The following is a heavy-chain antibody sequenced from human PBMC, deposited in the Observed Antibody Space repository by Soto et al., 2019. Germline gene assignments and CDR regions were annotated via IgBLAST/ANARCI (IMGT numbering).Heavy chain of an antibody. J-gene: IGHJ4*02. D-gene: IGHD4-17*01. Sequence: SETLSLTCTVSGGSISRGGYYGSWVRQHPGKGLEWIGYIYYSGSTYYNPSLKSRVTISVDTSKNQFSLKLSSVTAADTAVYYCARTTVTEYYFDYWGQGTLVTVSS. CDR3: ARTTVTEYYFDY. CDR1: GGSISRGGYY. V-gene: IGHV4-31*03. CDR2: IYYSGST.